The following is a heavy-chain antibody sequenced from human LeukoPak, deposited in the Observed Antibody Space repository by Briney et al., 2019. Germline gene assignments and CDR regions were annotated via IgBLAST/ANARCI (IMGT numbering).Heavy chain of an antibody. CDR2: IIPIFGTA. J-gene: IGHJ4*02. Sequence: SVKVSCKASGGTFSSYAISWVRQAPGQGLEWMGRIIPIFGTANYAQKFQGRVTITTDESTSTAYMELNSLRSEDTAVYYCAREARYDSSGYYYRAFDYWGQGTLVTVSS. CDR3: AREARYDSSGYYYRAFDY. V-gene: IGHV1-69*05. D-gene: IGHD3-22*01. CDR1: GGTFSSYA.